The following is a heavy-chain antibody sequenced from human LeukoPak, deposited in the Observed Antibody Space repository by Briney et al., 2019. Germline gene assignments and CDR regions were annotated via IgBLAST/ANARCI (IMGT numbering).Heavy chain of an antibody. Sequence: SQTLSLTCAISGDSVSSNSAAWNWIRQSPSRGLEWLGRTYYRSKWYNDYAVSVKSRITIDPDTSKNQFSLQLNSVTPEDTAVYYCARERNGIAAADDYYYYGMDVWGQGTTVTVSS. CDR3: ARERNGIAAADDYYYYGMDV. CDR1: GDSVSSNSAA. V-gene: IGHV6-1*01. CDR2: TYYRSKWYN. D-gene: IGHD6-13*01. J-gene: IGHJ6*02.